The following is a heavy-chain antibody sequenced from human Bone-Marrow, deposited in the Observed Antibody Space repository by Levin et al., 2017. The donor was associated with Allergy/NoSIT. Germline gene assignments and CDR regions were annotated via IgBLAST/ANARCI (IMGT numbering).Heavy chain of an antibody. CDR3: TSYGSGKYQAHLDH. V-gene: IGHV3-23*01. J-gene: IGHJ4*02. D-gene: IGHD3-10*01. CDR1: GYTFSTYA. CDR2: ISDSGGRT. Sequence: SCAASGYTFSTYAMSWVRQAPGKGLEWVSAISDSGGRTFYADSVTGRFTISRDNSKNTLYLQMNSLRAEDTALYYCTSYGSGKYQAHLDHWGQGTLVTVSS.